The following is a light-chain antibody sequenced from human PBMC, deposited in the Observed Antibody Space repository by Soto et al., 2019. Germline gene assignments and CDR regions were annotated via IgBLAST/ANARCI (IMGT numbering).Light chain of an antibody. Sequence: EIVLTQSPGTLSLSPGERVTLSCRASQSVSSNYLAWYQQKPGQAPRLLIHGTSSRATGIPDRFSGSGSGTDFHLTISRLEPEDFAVYYFQQYGNSPRYSFGQGTKLEIK. CDR2: GTS. J-gene: IGKJ2*03. V-gene: IGKV3-20*01. CDR3: QQYGNSPRYS. CDR1: QSVSSNY.